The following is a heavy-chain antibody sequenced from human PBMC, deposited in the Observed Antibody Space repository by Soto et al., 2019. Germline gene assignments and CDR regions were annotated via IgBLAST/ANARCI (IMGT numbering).Heavy chain of an antibody. CDR1: GFTFSSYG. CDR3: ASGLTPIPDY. Sequence: QVQLVESGGGVVQPGRSLRLSCAASGFTFSSYGMHWVRQAPGKGLEWVAVIWYDGSNKYYADSVKGRFTISRDNSKNTLYLQMTSLRAEDTAVYYCASGLTPIPDYWGQGTLVTVSS. V-gene: IGHV3-33*01. D-gene: IGHD2-21*02. CDR2: IWYDGSNK. J-gene: IGHJ4*02.